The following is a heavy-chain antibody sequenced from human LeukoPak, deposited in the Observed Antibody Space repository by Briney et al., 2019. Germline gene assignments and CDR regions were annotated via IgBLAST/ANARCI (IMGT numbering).Heavy chain of an antibody. CDR3: AKDLPIAAAAGEGYFDY. CDR1: GFTFSSYG. D-gene: IGHD6-13*01. J-gene: IGHJ4*02. Sequence: AGGSLRLSCAASGFTFSSYGMHWVRQAPGKGLEWVAVISYDGSNKYYADSVKGRFTISRDNSKNTLYLQMNSLRAEDTAVYYCAKDLPIAAAAGEGYFDYWGQGTLVTVSS. V-gene: IGHV3-30*18. CDR2: ISYDGSNK.